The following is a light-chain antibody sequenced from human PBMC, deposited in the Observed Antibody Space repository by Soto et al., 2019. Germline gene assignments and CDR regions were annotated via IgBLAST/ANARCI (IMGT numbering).Light chain of an antibody. CDR2: WAS. J-gene: IGKJ5*01. CDR1: QSVLYSSNNKNY. Sequence: IVMTQSPESLAVSLGERATINCKSSQSVLYSSNNKNYLAWYQQKPGQPPRLLIYWASTRASGVPDRFSGSGSGTDFTLTISSLQAEDVAVYYCQQYYSTPITFGQGTRLEI. V-gene: IGKV4-1*01. CDR3: QQYYSTPIT.